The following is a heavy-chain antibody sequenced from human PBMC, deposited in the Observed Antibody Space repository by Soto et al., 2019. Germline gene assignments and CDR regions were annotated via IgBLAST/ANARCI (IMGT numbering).Heavy chain of an antibody. CDR1: GDTFSFYS. CDR3: ASSYGSGYRAFDS. J-gene: IGHJ4*02. V-gene: IGHV1-69*02. CDR2: VNPILSMS. D-gene: IGHD3-10*01. Sequence: QVQLVQSGAEVKRPGSSVKVSCKTSGDTFSFYSINWVRQAPGLGLEWMGRVNPILSMSNYAQRFQGRVTMTADKSTSTAYMELRSLRSEDTAIYYCASSYGSGYRAFDSWGQGALVTVSS.